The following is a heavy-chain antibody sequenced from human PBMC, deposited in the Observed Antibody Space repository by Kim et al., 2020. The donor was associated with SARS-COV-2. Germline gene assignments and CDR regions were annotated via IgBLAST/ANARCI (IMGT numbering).Heavy chain of an antibody. J-gene: IGHJ2*01. CDR3: ASSVKTSIAARQYWYFDL. V-gene: IGHV4-59*08. CDR2: IYYSGST. D-gene: IGHD6-6*01. CDR1: GGSISSYY. Sequence: SETLSLTCTVSGGSISSYYWSWIRQPPGKGLEWIGYIYYSGSTNYNPSLKSRVTISVDTSKNQFSLKLSSVTAADTAVYYCASSVKTSIAARQYWYFDLWGRGTLVTVSS.